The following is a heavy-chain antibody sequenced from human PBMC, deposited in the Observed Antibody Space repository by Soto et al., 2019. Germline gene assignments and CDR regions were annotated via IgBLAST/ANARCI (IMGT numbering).Heavy chain of an antibody. CDR2: IYYSGST. CDR1: GGSISSYY. Sequence: SETLSLSCTVSGGSISSYYWSWIRQPPGKGLEWIGYIYYSGSTNYNPSLKSRVTISVDTSKNQFSLKLSSVTAADTAVYYCAREGTGVFDYWGQGTLVTVSS. J-gene: IGHJ4*02. D-gene: IGHD3-3*01. V-gene: IGHV4-59*01. CDR3: AREGTGVFDY.